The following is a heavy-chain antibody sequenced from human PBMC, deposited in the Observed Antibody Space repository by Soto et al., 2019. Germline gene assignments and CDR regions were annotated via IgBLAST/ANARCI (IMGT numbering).Heavy chain of an antibody. CDR2: INPSGGST. CDR3: ARSTMIVVGDAFDI. CDR1: GYTFTSYY. D-gene: IGHD3-22*01. Sequence: ASVKVSCKASGYTFTSYYMHWVRQAPGQGLEWMGIINPSGGSTSYAQKLQGRVTMTRDTSTSTVYMELSGLRSEDTAVYYCARSTMIVVGDAFDIRGQGTMVTVSS. V-gene: IGHV1-46*01. J-gene: IGHJ3*02.